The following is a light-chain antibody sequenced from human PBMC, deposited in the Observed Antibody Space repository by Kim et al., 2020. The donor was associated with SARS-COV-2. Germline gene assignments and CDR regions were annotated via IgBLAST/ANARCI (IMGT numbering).Light chain of an antibody. CDR1: QSIGTD. J-gene: IGKJ1*01. CDR3: QQRNMWPRT. V-gene: IGKV3-11*01. CDR2: DAS. Sequence: LSPGQRATLSCRASQSIGTDVAWYQQRPGQTPRLFIYDASNRAPGIPVRSSGSGSGTDFTLTFSSLEPEDSAVYYCQQRNMWPRTFGQGTKVEIK.